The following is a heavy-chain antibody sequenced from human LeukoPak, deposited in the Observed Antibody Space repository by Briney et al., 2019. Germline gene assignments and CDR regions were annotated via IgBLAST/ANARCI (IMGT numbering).Heavy chain of an antibody. CDR2: INHSGST. V-gene: IGHV4-34*01. CDR1: GGSFSGYY. CDR3: ARGPLHPIRFDY. Sequence: SETLSLTCAVYGGSFSGYYWSWIRQPPGKGLEWIGEINHSGSTNYNPSLKSRVTISVDTSKNQFSLKLSSVTAADTAVYYCARGPLHPIRFDYWGQGTLVTVSS. J-gene: IGHJ4*02.